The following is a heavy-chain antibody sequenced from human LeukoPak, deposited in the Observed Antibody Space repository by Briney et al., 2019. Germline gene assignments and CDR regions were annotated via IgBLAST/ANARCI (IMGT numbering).Heavy chain of an antibody. CDR1: GFTFSNYW. CDR2: INTDGSST. J-gene: IGHJ6*02. D-gene: IGHD2/OR15-2a*01. Sequence: GGSLRLSCAASGFTFSNYWMHWVRQAPGKGLVWVSRINTDGSSTDYADSVKGRFTISRDNAKNSLYLQMNSLRAEDTAVYYCTKVNSDLNGMDVWGQGTTVTVSS. CDR3: TKVNSDLNGMDV. V-gene: IGHV3-74*01.